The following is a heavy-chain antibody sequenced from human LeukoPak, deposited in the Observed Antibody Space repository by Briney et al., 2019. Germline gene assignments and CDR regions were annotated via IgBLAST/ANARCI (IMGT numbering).Heavy chain of an antibody. V-gene: IGHV4-30-4*08. Sequence: SQTLSLTCTVSGGSISSGDYYWSWIRQPPGKGLEWIGYIYYSGSTYYNPSLKSRVTISVDTSRNQFSLKLSSVTAADTAVYYCAVVITRGWFDPWGQGTLVTVSS. CDR1: GGSISSGDYY. J-gene: IGHJ5*02. D-gene: IGHD3-22*01. CDR2: IYYSGST. CDR3: AVVITRGWFDP.